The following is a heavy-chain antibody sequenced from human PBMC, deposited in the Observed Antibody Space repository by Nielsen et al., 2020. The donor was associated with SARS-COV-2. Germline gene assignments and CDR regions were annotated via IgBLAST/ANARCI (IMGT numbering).Heavy chain of an antibody. CDR2: IYYSGST. CDR3: ARGRRLAY. V-gene: IGHV4-61*01. J-gene: IGHJ4*02. D-gene: IGHD6-19*01. Sequence: ESLKISCTVSGYSISSGYYWSWIRQPPGKGLEWIGYIYYSGSTNYNPSLKSRVTISVATSKNQFSLKLSSVTAADTAVYYCARGRRLAYWGQGTLVTVSS. CDR1: GYSISSGYY.